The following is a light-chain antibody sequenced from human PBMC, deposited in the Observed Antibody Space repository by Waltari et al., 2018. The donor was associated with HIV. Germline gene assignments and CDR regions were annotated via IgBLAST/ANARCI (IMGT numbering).Light chain of an antibody. CDR1: QSLLHSNGYNY. J-gene: IGKJ3*01. CDR2: LGS. Sequence: DIVMTKSPLSLPVTPGEPASISYSSSQSLLHSNGYNYLDWYLQKPGQSPQLLIYLGSNRASGVPDRFSGSGSGTDFTLKISRVEAEDVGVYYCMQALQTPLFTFGPGTKVDIK. V-gene: IGKV2-28*01. CDR3: MQALQTPLFT.